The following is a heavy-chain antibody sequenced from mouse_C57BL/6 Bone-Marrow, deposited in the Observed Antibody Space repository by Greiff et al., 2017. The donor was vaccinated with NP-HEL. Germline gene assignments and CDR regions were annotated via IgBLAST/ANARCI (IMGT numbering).Heavy chain of an antibody. CDR1: GYTFTSYG. J-gene: IGHJ2*01. V-gene: IGHV1-81*01. CDR3: ATYGNYFDY. CDR2: IYPRSGNT. D-gene: IGHD2-1*01. Sequence: VQLQQSGAELARPGASVKLSCKASGYTFTSYGISWVKQRTGQGLEWIGEIYPRSGNTYYNEKFKGKATPTADKSSSTAYMELRSLTSEDSAVYFCATYGNYFDYWGQGTTLTVSS.